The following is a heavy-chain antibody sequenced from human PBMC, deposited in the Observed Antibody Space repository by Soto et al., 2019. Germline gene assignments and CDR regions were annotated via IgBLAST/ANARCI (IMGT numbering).Heavy chain of an antibody. CDR3: ATLNSCGSDY. CDR2: IYSDGSGP. CDR1: GFTFSNYW. J-gene: IGHJ4*02. V-gene: IGHV3-74*03. D-gene: IGHD5-18*01. Sequence: LRLSCAASGFTFSNYWMHWVRQAPGKGLVWVSRIYSDGSGPMYADSVKGRFTISRNNAKSTLYLQMNSLRAEDTAVYYCATLNSCGSDYWGRGTLVTVSS.